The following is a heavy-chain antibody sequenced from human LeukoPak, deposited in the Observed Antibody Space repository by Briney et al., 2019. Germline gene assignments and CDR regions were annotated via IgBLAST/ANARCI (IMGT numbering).Heavy chain of an antibody. CDR2: IDANNGDT. V-gene: IGHV1-2*02. D-gene: IGHD4-11*01. J-gene: IGHJ4*02. CDR3: ARDPSSVTLYFFDY. CDR1: GYTFRGNY. Sequence: ASVKISCKASGYTFRGNYIHWLRQAPEQGLEWMGWIDANNGDTKSAQKFQGRVTMSRDTSISTAYMDLSSLSPDDVAVYYCARDPSSVTLYFFDYWGQGTLVTVSS.